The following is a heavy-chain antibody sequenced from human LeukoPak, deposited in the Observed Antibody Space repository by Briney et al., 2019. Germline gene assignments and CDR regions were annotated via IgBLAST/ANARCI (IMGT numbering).Heavy chain of an antibody. V-gene: IGHV3-7*01. CDR1: GFTLSDQW. J-gene: IGHJ4*02. CDR2: IYRDGSAT. D-gene: IGHD2-15*01. CDR3: VGLDTAKVPLPD. Sequence: GGYLRLSCADSGFTLSDQWMRWVRQAPRKGLERVASIYRDGSATYYVHSVKGRFTISRDNAQNLLFLQMNSLSVEDTAVYVCVGLDTAKVPLPDWGQGTLVTVSS.